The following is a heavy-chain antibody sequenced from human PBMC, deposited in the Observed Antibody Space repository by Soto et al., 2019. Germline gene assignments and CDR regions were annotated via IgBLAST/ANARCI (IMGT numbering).Heavy chain of an antibody. Sequence: PSETLSLTCTVSGDSISVSDDSNSNHYWNWIRQPPGKGLEWSAYIYYNGSSTYNPSLKSRDTISMVSPKNQFSLKLNSVTAAETAVYYCARVGPSYCSGRSCYSEGVWMDYWGQGTLVTVSS. CDR3: ARVGPSYCSGRSCYSEGVWMDY. D-gene: IGHD2-15*01. CDR1: GDSISVSDDSNSNHY. V-gene: IGHV4-61*01. CDR2: IYYNGSS. J-gene: IGHJ4*01.